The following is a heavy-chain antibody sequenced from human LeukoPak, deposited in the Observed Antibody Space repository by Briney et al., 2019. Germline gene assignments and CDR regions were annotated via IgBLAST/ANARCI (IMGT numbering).Heavy chain of an antibody. V-gene: IGHV4-39*01. D-gene: IGHD4-23*01. CDR3: ARRVDYGGRHFDY. J-gene: IGHJ4*02. CDR2: IYYSGST. CDR1: GGSISSSSHN. Sequence: SETVSLTCIVSGGSISSSSHNWGWIRQPPGKGLEWIGSIYYSGSTYYNPSLKSRVTISVDTSKDQFSLKLSSVTAADTAVYYCARRVDYGGRHFDYWGQGTLVTVSS.